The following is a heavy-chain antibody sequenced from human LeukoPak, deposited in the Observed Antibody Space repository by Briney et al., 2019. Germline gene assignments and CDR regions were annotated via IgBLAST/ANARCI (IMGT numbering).Heavy chain of an antibody. CDR3: ARGRERITIFGVVRLGPAYGMDV. CDR1: GGSFSGYY. CDR2: INHSGST. D-gene: IGHD3-3*01. Sequence: SETLSLTCAVYGGSFSGYYWSWIRQPPGKGLEWIGEINHSGSTYYNPSLKSRVTISVDSSKNQFSLKLTSVTAADTAVYYCARGRERITIFGVVRLGPAYGMDVWGQGTTVTVSS. V-gene: IGHV4-34*01. J-gene: IGHJ6*02.